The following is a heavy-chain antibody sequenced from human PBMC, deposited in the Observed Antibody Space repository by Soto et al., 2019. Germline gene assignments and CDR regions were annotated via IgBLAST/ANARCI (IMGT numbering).Heavy chain of an antibody. CDR2: ISGSGGST. CDR3: AKFEATGGWYVAYYFDY. Sequence: GGSLRLSCAASGFTFSSYAMSWVRQAPGKGLEWVSAISGSGGSTYYADSVKGRFTISRDNSKNTLYLQMNSLRAEDTAVYYCAKFEATGGWYVAYYFDYWGQGTLVTVSS. D-gene: IGHD6-19*01. V-gene: IGHV3-23*01. J-gene: IGHJ4*02. CDR1: GFTFSSYA.